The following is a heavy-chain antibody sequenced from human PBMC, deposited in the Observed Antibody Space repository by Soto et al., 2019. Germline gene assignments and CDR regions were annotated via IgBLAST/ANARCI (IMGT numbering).Heavy chain of an antibody. CDR1: GYTFTSYA. V-gene: IGHV1-3*01. Sequence: EASVKVSCKASGYTFTSYAMHWVRQAPGQRLEWMGWINAGNGNTKYSQKFQGRVTITRDTSASTAYMELSSLRSEDTAVYYCARDLSAYDFWSGQPYYYYYMDVWGKGTTVTVSS. CDR2: INAGNGNT. J-gene: IGHJ6*03. D-gene: IGHD3-3*01. CDR3: ARDLSAYDFWSGQPYYYYYMDV.